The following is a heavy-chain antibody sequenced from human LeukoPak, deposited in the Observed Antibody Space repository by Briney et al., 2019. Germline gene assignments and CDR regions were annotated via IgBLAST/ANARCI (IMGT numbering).Heavy chain of an antibody. CDR1: GFSLSTSGVG. CDR2: IYWDDDK. J-gene: IGHJ4*02. Sequence: SGPTLVKPTQTLTLTCTFSGFSLSTSGVGVGWIRQPPGKALEWLALIYWDDDKRYSPSLKSRLTITKDTSKNQVVLTMTNMDPVDTATYYCVHIPFYDILTGYYHFDYWGQGTLVTVSS. CDR3: VHIPFYDILTGYYHFDY. V-gene: IGHV2-5*02. D-gene: IGHD3-9*01.